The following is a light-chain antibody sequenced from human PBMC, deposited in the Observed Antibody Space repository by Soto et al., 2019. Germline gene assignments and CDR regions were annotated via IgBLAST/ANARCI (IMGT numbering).Light chain of an antibody. V-gene: IGKV3-20*01. CDR3: QQFGDSLT. J-gene: IGKJ3*01. CDR2: GAT. CDR1: QSVSSY. Sequence: EIVLTQFPATLSLSPGERATVSCRASQSVSSYLAWYQQKPGQAPRLLIYGATSRASGIPDRFSGSGSGTDFTLTISRLEPQDFAVYYCQQFGDSLTFGPGTKVDIK.